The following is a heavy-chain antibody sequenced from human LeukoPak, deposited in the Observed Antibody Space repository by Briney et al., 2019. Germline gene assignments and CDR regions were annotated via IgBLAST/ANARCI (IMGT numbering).Heavy chain of an antibody. D-gene: IGHD3/OR15-3a*01. J-gene: IGHJ4*02. Sequence: PAETLSLTCGVSGESLEGHYWSWIRQPPGKGLEWIGEISHGGSIDFKPSLKSRVTISIDTSKKQSSLKVRPVTAADTAVYYCVGIKEWTHFDYWGQGILVSVST. CDR2: ISHGGSI. CDR3: VGIKEWTHFDY. V-gene: IGHV4-34*01. CDR1: GESLEGHY.